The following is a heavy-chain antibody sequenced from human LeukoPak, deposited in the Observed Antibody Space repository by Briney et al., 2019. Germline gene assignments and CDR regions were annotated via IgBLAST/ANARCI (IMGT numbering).Heavy chain of an antibody. V-gene: IGHV4-59*01. CDR1: GGSIGSVY. Sequence: SETLSLTCTVSGGSIGSVYWSWIRQPPGKGLEWIGNIYYTGSTNYNPSLKSRVTISVDTSKNQFSLKLSSVTAADTAVYYCAREVIAAAGTGYFDYWGQGTLVSVSS. CDR2: IYYTGST. J-gene: IGHJ4*02. D-gene: IGHD6-13*01. CDR3: AREVIAAAGTGYFDY.